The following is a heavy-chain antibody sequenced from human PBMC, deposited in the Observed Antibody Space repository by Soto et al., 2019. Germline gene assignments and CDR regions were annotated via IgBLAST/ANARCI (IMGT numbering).Heavy chain of an antibody. CDR1: GFNFSTYS. CDR3: ARDRGIFGVGDYYYYMEV. Sequence: EVQLVESGGGLVKPGGSLRLSCAASGFNFSTYSMNWVRQAPGKGLEWVSSITSSSTYIYYSDSVKGRFTISRDNAKTSLYLQMHSLRAEDTAVYYCARDRGIFGVGDYYYYMEVWGNGTTVTVSS. V-gene: IGHV3-21*01. CDR2: ITSSSTYI. J-gene: IGHJ6*03. D-gene: IGHD3-3*01.